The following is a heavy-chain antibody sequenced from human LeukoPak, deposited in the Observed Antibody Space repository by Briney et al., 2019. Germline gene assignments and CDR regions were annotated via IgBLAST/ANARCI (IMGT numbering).Heavy chain of an antibody. CDR3: AKDQKQWLVQDAFDI. J-gene: IGHJ3*02. V-gene: IGHV3-23*01. CDR2: ISGSGGST. Sequence: PGGSLRLSCAASGFTFSSYAMSWVRQAPGKGLEWVSAISGSGGSTYYADSVKGRFTISRDNSKNTLYLQMNSLRAEDMAVYYCAKDQKQWLVQDAFDIWGQGTMVTVSS. D-gene: IGHD6-19*01. CDR1: GFTFSSYA.